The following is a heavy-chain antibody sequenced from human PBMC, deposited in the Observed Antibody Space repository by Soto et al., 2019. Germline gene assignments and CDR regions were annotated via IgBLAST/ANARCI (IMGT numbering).Heavy chain of an antibody. V-gene: IGHV4-34*01. J-gene: IGHJ6*02. D-gene: IGHD3-10*01. CDR1: GGSFSGYY. CDR2: INHSGST. Sequence: SETLSLTCAVYGGSFSGYYWSWIRQPPGKGLEWIGEINHSGSTNYNPSLKSRVTISVDTSKNQFSLKLSSVTAADTAVYYCARARKGVGRGYYYGMDVWGQGTTVTVSS. CDR3: ARARKGVGRGYYYGMDV.